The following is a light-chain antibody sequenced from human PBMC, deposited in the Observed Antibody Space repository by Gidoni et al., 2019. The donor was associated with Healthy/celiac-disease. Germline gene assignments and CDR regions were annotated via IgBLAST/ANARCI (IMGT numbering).Light chain of an antibody. J-gene: IGKJ1*01. V-gene: IGKV3-15*01. CDR1: QSVSSN. CDR2: GAS. CDR3: QQYNNWPPWT. Sequence: EIVMTHSPDTLSVSPGERATLSCRASQSVSSNLAWYQQKPGQAPRLLIYGASTRATGIPARFSGSGSGTEFTLTISSLQSEDFAVYYCQQYNNWPPWTFGQXTKVEIK.